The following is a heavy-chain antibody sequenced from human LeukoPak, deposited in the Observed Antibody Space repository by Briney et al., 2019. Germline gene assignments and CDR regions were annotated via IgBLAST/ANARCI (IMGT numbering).Heavy chain of an antibody. D-gene: IGHD4-17*01. J-gene: IGHJ6*04. Sequence: GGSLRLFCTVSGFIFSNTEMNWVRQAPGKGLEWVSFISSSGGVTNYADSVKGRFTISRDNAKKSLYLQMNSLTAEDTAVYYCARPALYLHGDFPRVWGRGTTVIVSS. CDR1: GFIFSNTE. CDR3: ARPALYLHGDFPRV. CDR2: ISSSGGVT. V-gene: IGHV3-48*03.